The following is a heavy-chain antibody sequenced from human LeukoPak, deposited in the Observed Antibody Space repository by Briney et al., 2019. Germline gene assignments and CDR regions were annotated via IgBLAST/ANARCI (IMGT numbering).Heavy chain of an antibody. CDR3: ARAYYYDSGSLYYFDY. CDR1: GYTFTSYG. J-gene: IGHJ4*02. Sequence: ASVKVSCKASGYTFTSYGISWVRQAPGQGLEWMGWISAYNGNTNYAQKLQGRVTMTTDTYTSTAYMELRSLRSDDTAVYYCARAYYYDSGSLYYFDYWGQGTLVTVSS. V-gene: IGHV1-18*01. CDR2: ISAYNGNT. D-gene: IGHD3-10*01.